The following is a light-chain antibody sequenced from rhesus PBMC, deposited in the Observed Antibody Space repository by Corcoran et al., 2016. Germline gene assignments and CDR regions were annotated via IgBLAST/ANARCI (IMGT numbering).Light chain of an antibody. CDR1: QRTGIN. J-gene: IGKJ2*01. CDR2: GAS. V-gene: IGKV3-53*01. Sequence: QVILTQSPATLSLSPGERATLSCRASQRTGINLAWYQQKPGLAPRLHIYGASSRATAIPDRFSGSGSGTVFTLTISSLEPEDFAVYYCQKYSSSPYSFGQGTKVEIK. CDR3: QKYSSSPYS.